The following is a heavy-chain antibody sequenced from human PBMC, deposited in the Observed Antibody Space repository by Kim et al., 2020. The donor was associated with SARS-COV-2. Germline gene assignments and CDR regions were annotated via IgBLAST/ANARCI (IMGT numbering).Heavy chain of an antibody. D-gene: IGHD3-22*01. Sequence: SVKVSCKASGGTFSSYAISWVRQAPGQGLEWMGGIIPIFGTANYAQKFQGRVTITADESTSTAYMELSSLRSEDTAVYYCARGSYYYDSSGYCFDYWGQGTLVTVSS. CDR2: IIPIFGTA. V-gene: IGHV1-69*13. CDR3: ARGSYYYDSSGYCFDY. CDR1: GGTFSSYA. J-gene: IGHJ4*02.